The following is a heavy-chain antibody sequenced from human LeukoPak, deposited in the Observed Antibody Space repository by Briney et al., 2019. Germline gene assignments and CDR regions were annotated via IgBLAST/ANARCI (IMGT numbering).Heavy chain of an antibody. J-gene: IGHJ6*03. CDR1: GGSISSSSYY. Sequence: SETLSLTCTVSGGSISSSSYYWGWIRQPPGKGLEWIGGIYYSGSTYYNPSLKSRVTISVDTSKNQFSLKLISVTAADTAVYYCARHVDGSYYYYYYYMDVWGKGTTVTVSS. CDR3: ARHVDGSYYYYYYYMDV. CDR2: IYYSGST. V-gene: IGHV4-39*01. D-gene: IGHD1-26*01.